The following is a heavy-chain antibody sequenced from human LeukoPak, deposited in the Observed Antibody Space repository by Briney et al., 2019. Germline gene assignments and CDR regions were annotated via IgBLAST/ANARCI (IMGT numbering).Heavy chain of an antibody. CDR1: GFTFSSYS. V-gene: IGHV3-21*01. D-gene: IGHD1-26*01. CDR3: ARGYPSHYYMDV. Sequence: GGSLRLSCAASGFTFSSYSMNWVRLAPGKGLEWVSSISSSSSYIYYADSVKGRFTISRDNAKNSLYLQMNSLRAEDTAVYYCARGYPSHYYMDVWGKGTTVTVSS. CDR2: ISSSSSYI. J-gene: IGHJ6*03.